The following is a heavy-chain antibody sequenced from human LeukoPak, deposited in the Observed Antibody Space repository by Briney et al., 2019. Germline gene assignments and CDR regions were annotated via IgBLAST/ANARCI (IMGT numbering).Heavy chain of an antibody. CDR2: MNTNSGNT. V-gene: IGHV1-8*01. CDR3: ARALRGDYAAFWFDP. D-gene: IGHD4-17*01. Sequence: ASVKVSCKASGYTFTSYDINWVRQATGQGLEWMGWMNTNSGNTGYAQKFQGRVTMTRNTSISTAYMELSSLRSEDTAVYYCARALRGDYAAFWFDPWGQGTLVTVSS. J-gene: IGHJ5*02. CDR1: GYTFTSYD.